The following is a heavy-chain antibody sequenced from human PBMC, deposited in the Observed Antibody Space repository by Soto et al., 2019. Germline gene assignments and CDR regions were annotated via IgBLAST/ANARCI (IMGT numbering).Heavy chain of an antibody. J-gene: IGHJ6*02. V-gene: IGHV4-4*02. CDR2: IFNSGTT. Sequence: ASETLSLTCSVSGASTVSHYHWTWIRQPPGKGLEWMGDIFNSGTTIYNPSLTSRLTISVDKSENQFSLELSSVTAADTAVYYCARENYYGDSAGMDVWGQGTTVTVSS. CDR3: ARENYYGDSAGMDV. D-gene: IGHD4-17*01. CDR1: GASTVSHYH.